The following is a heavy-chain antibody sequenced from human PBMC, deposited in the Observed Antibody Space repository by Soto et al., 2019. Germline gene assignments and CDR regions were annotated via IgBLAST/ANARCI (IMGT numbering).Heavy chain of an antibody. CDR1: GYTFSIYT. CDR2: IIPILGIA. V-gene: IGHV1-69*02. CDR3: ARSFESYYLDY. D-gene: IGHD3-9*01. Sequence: ASVKVSCKASGYTFSIYTISWVRQAPGQGLEWMGRIIPILGIANYAQKFQGRVTITADKSTSTAYMELSSLRSEDTAVYYCARSFESYYLDYWGQGTLVTVSS. J-gene: IGHJ4*02.